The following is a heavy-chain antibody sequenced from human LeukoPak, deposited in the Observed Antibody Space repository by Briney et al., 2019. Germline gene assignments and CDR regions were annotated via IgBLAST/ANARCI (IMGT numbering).Heavy chain of an antibody. CDR3: AKAGNGFHY. CDR2: IKQDGSEK. Sequence: GGSLRLSCAASGFTFSTNWMSRVRQAPGKGLEWVANIKQDGSEKNYVDSVKGRFTISRDNAKSSLYLQMNSLRVEDTALYYCAKAGNGFHYWGQGALVTVSS. D-gene: IGHD2-8*01. V-gene: IGHV3-7*01. J-gene: IGHJ4*02. CDR1: GFTFSTNW.